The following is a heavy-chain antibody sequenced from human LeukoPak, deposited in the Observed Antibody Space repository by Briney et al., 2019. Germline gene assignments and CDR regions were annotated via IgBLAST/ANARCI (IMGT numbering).Heavy chain of an antibody. J-gene: IGHJ6*02. D-gene: IGHD6-13*01. CDR2: IYYSGST. CDR1: GGSISSGDYY. V-gene: IGHV4-30-4*08. Sequence: PSETLSLTCTVSGGSISSGDYYWSWIRQPPGKGLEWIGYIYYSGSTYYNPSLKSRVTISVDTSKNLFSLKLSSVTAADTAVYYCARGRITAAGYYYYYGMDVWGQGTTVTVSS. CDR3: ARGRITAAGYYYYYGMDV.